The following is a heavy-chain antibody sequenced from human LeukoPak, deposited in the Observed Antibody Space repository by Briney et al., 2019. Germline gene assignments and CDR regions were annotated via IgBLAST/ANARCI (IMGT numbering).Heavy chain of an antibody. Sequence: SETLSLTCAVYGGPFSGYYWSWIRQPPGKGLEWIGEINHSGSTNYNPSLKSRVTISVDTSKNQFSLKLSSVTAADTAVYYCARGPFYYDSSGYYVSRPLKTTEFDYWGQGTLVTVSS. D-gene: IGHD3-22*01. CDR2: INHSGST. CDR1: GGPFSGYY. CDR3: ARGPFYYDSSGYYVSRPLKTTEFDY. V-gene: IGHV4-34*01. J-gene: IGHJ4*02.